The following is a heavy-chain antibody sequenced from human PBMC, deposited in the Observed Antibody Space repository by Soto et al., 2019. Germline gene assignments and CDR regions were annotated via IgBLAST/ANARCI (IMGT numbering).Heavy chain of an antibody. Sequence: QVQLQESGPGLVKPSGTLSLTCAVSSGSISSSNWWSWVRQPPGQGLEWIGEIYHSGSTNYNPSLKSRVTISVDQSKNQFSLKLSSVAAADTAVYYCARNFMITFGGVIAYYFDCWGQGTLVTVSS. CDR2: IYHSGST. CDR3: ARNFMITFGGVIAYYFDC. J-gene: IGHJ4*02. D-gene: IGHD3-16*02. CDR1: SGSISSSNW. V-gene: IGHV4-4*02.